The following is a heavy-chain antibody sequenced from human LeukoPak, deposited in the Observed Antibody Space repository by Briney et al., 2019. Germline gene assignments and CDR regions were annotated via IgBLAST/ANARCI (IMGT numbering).Heavy chain of an antibody. V-gene: IGHV1-69*06. CDR3: ARSAAADYYMDV. D-gene: IGHD6-13*01. CDR1: GGTFSSYG. CDR2: IIPIFDTA. J-gene: IGHJ6*03. Sequence: GASVKVSCKASGGTFSSYGISWVRQAPGQGLEWMGGIIPIFDTANYAQNFQGRVTITADKSTSTAYMELSSLRSEDTAVYYCARSAAADYYMDVWGKGTTVTVSS.